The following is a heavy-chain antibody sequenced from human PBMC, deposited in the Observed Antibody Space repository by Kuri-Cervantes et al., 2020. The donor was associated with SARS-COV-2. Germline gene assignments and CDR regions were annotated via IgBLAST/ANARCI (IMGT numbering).Heavy chain of an antibody. V-gene: IGHV3-48*02. CDR1: GFTFSSSW. D-gene: IGHD4-17*01. CDR3: ARDPSSYGDYVGSYFDY. J-gene: IGHJ4*02. Sequence: GESLKISCAASGFTFSSSWMHWVRQAPGKGLEWVSYINSGSSITYYADSVKGRFTISRDNAKDALYLQMCSLRDEDTAVYYCARDPSSYGDYVGSYFDYWGQGTLVTVSS. CDR2: INSGSSIT.